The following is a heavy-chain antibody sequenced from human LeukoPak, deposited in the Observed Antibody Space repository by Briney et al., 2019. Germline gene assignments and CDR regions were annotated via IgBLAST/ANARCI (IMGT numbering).Heavy chain of an antibody. CDR3: ACYTVVRRFDY. CDR2: TYYSGST. V-gene: IGHV4-59*12. CDR1: GGSISSYY. D-gene: IGHD4-23*01. J-gene: IGHJ4*02. Sequence: SETLSLTCTVSGGSISSYYWSWIRQPPGKGLEWIGYTYYSGSTNYNPSLKSRVTISVDTSKNQFSLKLSSVTAADTAVYYCACYTVVRRFDYWGQGTLVTVSS.